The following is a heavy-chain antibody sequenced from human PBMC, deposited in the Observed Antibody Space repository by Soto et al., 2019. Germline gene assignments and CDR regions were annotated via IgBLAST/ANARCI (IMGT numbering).Heavy chain of an antibody. CDR1: GFTFSSYS. J-gene: IGHJ6*03. CDR2: ISSSSSTI. D-gene: IGHD3-10*01. CDR3: ARDVAIRGHYYYYYYMDV. Sequence: GESLKISCAASGFTFSSYSMNWVRQAPGKGLEWVSYISSSSSTIYYADSVKGRFTISRDNAKNSLYRQMNSLRVEDTAVYYCARDVAIRGHYYYYYYMDVWGKGTTVTVSS. V-gene: IGHV3-48*01.